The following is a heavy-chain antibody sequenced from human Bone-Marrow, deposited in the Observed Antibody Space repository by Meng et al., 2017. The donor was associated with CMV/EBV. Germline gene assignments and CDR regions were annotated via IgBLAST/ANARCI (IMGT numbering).Heavy chain of an antibody. D-gene: IGHD1-1*01. Sequence: ASVKVSCKVSGYTLTELSMHWVRQAPGKGLEWMGGFDPEDGETIYAQKFQGRVTITADKSTSTAYMELSSLRSEDTAVYYCARNGQKTGTPSNYWGQGTLVTVSS. CDR1: GYTLTELS. CDR3: ARNGQKTGTPSNY. V-gene: IGHV1-24*01. CDR2: FDPEDGET. J-gene: IGHJ4*02.